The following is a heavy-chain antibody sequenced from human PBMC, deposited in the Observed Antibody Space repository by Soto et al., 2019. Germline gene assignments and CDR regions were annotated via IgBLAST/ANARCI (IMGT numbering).Heavy chain of an antibody. CDR3: TRDYLTGDPREAFDS. Sequence: PGESLKISCAASGFTFGAFSLSWVRQAPGKGLEWVSSIDPSRTEIHYADSVEGRFSISRDNARSSLYLQMISLRVEDTAVYYCTRDYLTGDPREAFDSWGQGTPVTVSS. CDR2: IDPSRTEI. D-gene: IGHD7-27*01. J-gene: IGHJ4*02. CDR1: GFTFGAFS. V-gene: IGHV3-21*01.